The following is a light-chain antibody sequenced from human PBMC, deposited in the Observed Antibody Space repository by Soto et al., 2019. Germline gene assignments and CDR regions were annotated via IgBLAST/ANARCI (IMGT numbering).Light chain of an antibody. CDR1: SSDVGDYDY. Sequence: QSALTQPASVSGSPGQSITISCTATSSDVGDYDYVSWYQQHPGKVPKLMIYEVNNRPSGVSNRFSGSKSGNTASLTISGLQTEDEADYYCSSYTSDNTVLFGGGTKLTVL. CDR3: SSYTSDNTVL. J-gene: IGLJ2*01. V-gene: IGLV2-14*01. CDR2: EVN.